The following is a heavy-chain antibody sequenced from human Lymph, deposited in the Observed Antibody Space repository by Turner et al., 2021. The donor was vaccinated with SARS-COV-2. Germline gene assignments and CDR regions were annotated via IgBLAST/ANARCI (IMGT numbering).Heavy chain of an antibody. CDR2: IRYDGSNK. J-gene: IGHJ6*02. Sequence: QVQLLASAGGVVQPGRSLSPSCAASGFPFGSYGMHWVRQAPGKGLEWVAVIRYDGSNKYYADSVKGRFTLSRDNSKNTLYLQMNNLSAEETAVYYCARDSKYYDSSGSWGYYYYGMDVWGQGTTVTVSS. V-gene: IGHV3-33*01. D-gene: IGHD3-22*01. CDR1: GFPFGSYG. CDR3: ARDSKYYDSSGSWGYYYYGMDV.